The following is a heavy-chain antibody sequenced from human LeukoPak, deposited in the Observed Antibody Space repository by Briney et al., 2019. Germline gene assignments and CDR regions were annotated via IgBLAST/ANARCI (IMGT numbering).Heavy chain of an antibody. CDR1: GGSIRSNY. Sequence: SETLSLTCTVSGGSIRSNYWSWIRQPPGKGLEWIGYIYYSGSTNSNPSLKSRVTISVDTSKNQFSLRLSSVTAADTAVYYCARDGYSGNDGLWGQGTLVTVSS. D-gene: IGHD5-12*01. J-gene: IGHJ4*02. CDR3: ARDGYSGNDGL. CDR2: IYYSGST. V-gene: IGHV4-59*01.